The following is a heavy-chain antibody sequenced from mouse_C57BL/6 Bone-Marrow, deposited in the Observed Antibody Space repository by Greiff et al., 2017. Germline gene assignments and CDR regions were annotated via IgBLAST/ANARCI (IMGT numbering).Heavy chain of an antibody. CDR2: IHPNSGST. J-gene: IGHJ4*01. CDR1: GYTFTSYW. V-gene: IGHV1-64*01. Sequence: VQLQQPGAELVKPGASVKFSCKASGYTFTSYWMPWVKQRPGQGLEWIGMIHPNSGSTNYNETFKSKGTLTGDKSSSTAYMQLSSLTSEDSAVYYCARWYAMDYWGQGTSVTVSA. CDR3: ARWYAMDY.